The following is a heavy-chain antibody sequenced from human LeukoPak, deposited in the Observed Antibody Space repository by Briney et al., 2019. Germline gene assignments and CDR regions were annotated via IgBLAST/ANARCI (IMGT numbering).Heavy chain of an antibody. CDR1: GGSISSSSYY. CDR2: IYYSVNT. CDR3: ARQAVAGNGFDY. Sequence: SETLSLTCTVSGGSISSSSYYWGWIRQPPGKGLEWIGTIYYSVNTYYNPSLKSRVSISVDTSKNQFSLKLSSVTAADTAVYYCARQAVAGNGFDYWGQGTLVTVSS. D-gene: IGHD6-19*01. V-gene: IGHV4-39*01. J-gene: IGHJ4*02.